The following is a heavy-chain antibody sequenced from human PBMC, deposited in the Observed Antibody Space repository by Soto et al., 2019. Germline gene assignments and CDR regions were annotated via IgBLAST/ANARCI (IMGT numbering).Heavy chain of an antibody. V-gene: IGHV3-30*18. CDR3: AKEAAMVHFDY. D-gene: IGHD5-18*01. CDR2: ISYDGSNK. Sequence: PGGSLRLSCAASGFTFSSYGMHWVRQAPGKGLEWVAVISYDGSNKYYADSVKGRFTISRDNSKNTLYLQMNSLRAEDTAVYYCAKEAAMVHFDYWGQGTLVTAPQ. J-gene: IGHJ4*02. CDR1: GFTFSSYG.